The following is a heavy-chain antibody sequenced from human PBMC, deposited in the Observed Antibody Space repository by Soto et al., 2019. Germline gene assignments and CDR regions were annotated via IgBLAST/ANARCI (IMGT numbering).Heavy chain of an antibody. V-gene: IGHV3-48*02. Sequence: EVQLVESGGGLVQPGGSLRLSCAASGFTFSSYSMNWVRQAPGKGLEWVSYISSSSSTIYYADSVKGRFTISRDNAKNSLYLQMNSLRDEYTAVYYCARIMITFGGVIVPDYWGQGTLVTVSS. CDR3: ARIMITFGGVIVPDY. CDR1: GFTFSSYS. D-gene: IGHD3-16*02. CDR2: ISSSSSTI. J-gene: IGHJ4*02.